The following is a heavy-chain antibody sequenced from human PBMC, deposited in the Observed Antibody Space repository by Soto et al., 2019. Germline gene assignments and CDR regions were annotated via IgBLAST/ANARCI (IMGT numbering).Heavy chain of an antibody. V-gene: IGHV4-39*01. CDR1: GGAISGRSFS. Sequence: SERVCHTGAVSGGAISGRSFSWGRIRQPPGRGLEWIGTIYYHGNTNYNPSLKSRVTISVDTSKNQFSLKLNSMTAADTAVYYCARHNYGSGITYFDYWGLGTLVTVSS. CDR2: IYYHGNT. CDR3: ARHNYGSGITYFDY. D-gene: IGHD3-10*01. J-gene: IGHJ4*02.